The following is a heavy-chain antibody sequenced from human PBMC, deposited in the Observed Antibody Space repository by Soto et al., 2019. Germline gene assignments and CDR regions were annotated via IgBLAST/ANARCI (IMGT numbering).Heavy chain of an antibody. J-gene: IGHJ6*03. D-gene: IGHD4-4*01. Sequence: QVQLQESGPGLVKPSGTLSLTCAVSSGSISSSDWWSWVRQPPGKGLEWIGEIYHSGSTNYNPSLKSRVTISVDKSKNQFSLKLSSVAAAHTASYFCAIRYSYYYYIHVWGNGTTVTVSS. V-gene: IGHV4-4*02. CDR1: SGSISSSDW. CDR3: AIRYSYYYYIHV. CDR2: IYHSGST.